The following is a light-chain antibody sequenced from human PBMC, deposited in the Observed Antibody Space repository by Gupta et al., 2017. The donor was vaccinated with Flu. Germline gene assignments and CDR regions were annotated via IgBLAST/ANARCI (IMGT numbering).Light chain of an antibody. V-gene: IGLV1-40*01. CDR3: QSNESNLRGCV. CDR2: RNH. Sequence: QSALTQPPSVSGAPGQTVTVSCTGSSANIGAGLAVHWYQQLTGTAPKLLTYRNHNRPSGVAYRFAASKSRTSASLTITGLQAEEEAGEYCQSNESNLRGCVFGTGTKVTVL. J-gene: IGLJ1*01. CDR1: SANIGAGLA.